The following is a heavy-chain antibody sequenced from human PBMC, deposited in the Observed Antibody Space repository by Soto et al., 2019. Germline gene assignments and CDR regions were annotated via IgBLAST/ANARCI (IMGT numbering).Heavy chain of an antibody. D-gene: IGHD3-10*01. CDR1: GFTFSSYA. CDR3: AKGRYYGSGSPSLFDY. V-gene: IGHV3-23*01. CDR2: ISGSGANT. Sequence: GGSLSLSCAASGFTFSSYAMSWVRQAPGKGLEWVSAISGSGANTYYADSVKGRFTISRDNSKNTLYLQMNSLRAEDTAVYYCAKGRYYGSGSPSLFDYWGQGTLVTVSS. J-gene: IGHJ4*02.